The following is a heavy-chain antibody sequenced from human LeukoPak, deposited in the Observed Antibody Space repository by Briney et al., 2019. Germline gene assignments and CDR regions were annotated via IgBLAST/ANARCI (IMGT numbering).Heavy chain of an antibody. CDR2: IKQDGSEK. D-gene: IGHD6-6*01. CDR3: AREQKAAARPYYYYYMDV. CDR1: GFSFSRYW. V-gene: IGHV3-7*01. Sequence: GGSLRLSCAASGFSFSRYWMSWVRQAPGKGLEWVANIKQDGSEKNYVESVKGRFTISRDNAKNSLYLQTNSLRAEDTAVYYCAREQKAAARPYYYYYMDVWGKGTTVTVSS. J-gene: IGHJ6*03.